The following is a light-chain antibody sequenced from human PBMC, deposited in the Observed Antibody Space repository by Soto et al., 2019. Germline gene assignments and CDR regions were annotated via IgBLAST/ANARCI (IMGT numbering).Light chain of an antibody. J-gene: IGKJ1*01. V-gene: IGKV1-33*01. CDR3: QPYDNLPPT. CDR1: QDISNY. CDR2: AAS. Sequence: DIQMTQSPSSLSASVGDRVTITCQASQDISNYLNWYQQKPGKAPKLLIYAASNLETGVPSRFSGSGSGTDFTFTISSLQPEDIATYYCQPYDNLPPTFGQGTKVEIK.